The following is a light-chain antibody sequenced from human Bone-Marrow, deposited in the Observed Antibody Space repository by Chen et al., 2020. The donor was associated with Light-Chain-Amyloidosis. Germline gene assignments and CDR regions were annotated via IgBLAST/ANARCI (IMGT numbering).Light chain of an antibody. CDR1: RSDVGGDNH. J-gene: IGLJ1*01. V-gene: IGLV2-14*01. CDR3: SSYGITNTLV. Sequence: QPALTHPASVSGPPRQSITIPCTGTRSDVGGDNHVAWYQHHPDKAPKLIIYEVTKRPSWVPDRFSGSKSDNTATLTISGLQTEDEADYFCSSYGITNTLVCGSGTRVTVL. CDR2: EVT.